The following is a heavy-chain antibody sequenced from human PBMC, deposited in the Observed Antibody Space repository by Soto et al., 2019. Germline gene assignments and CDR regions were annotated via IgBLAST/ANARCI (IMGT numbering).Heavy chain of an antibody. CDR3: PSPHDLEMPTP. Sequence: QVQLVQSGAEVKKPGASVKVSCKASGYTFTSYAMLWVRQAPGQRLEWMGWINAGNGNTKYSQKFQSRVTITRDTSASTVYTELSSLRSDDTAVHYCPSPHDLEMPTPWGQGNLVNVSS. V-gene: IGHV1-3*01. CDR2: INAGNGNT. CDR1: GYTFTSYA. D-gene: IGHD3-3*01. J-gene: IGHJ4*02.